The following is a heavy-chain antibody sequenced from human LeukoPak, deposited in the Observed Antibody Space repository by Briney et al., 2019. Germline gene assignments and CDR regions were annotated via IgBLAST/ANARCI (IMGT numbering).Heavy chain of an antibody. CDR1: GGSISSSSYY. Sequence: SETLSLTCTVSGGSISSSSYYWGWIRQPPGKGLEWIGSIYYSGSTYYNPSLKSRVTISVDTSKNQFSLKLSSVTAADTAVYYCARHFSRIQSDYWGQGTLVTVSS. D-gene: IGHD4-11*01. CDR3: ARHFSRIQSDY. CDR2: IYYSGST. V-gene: IGHV4-39*01. J-gene: IGHJ4*02.